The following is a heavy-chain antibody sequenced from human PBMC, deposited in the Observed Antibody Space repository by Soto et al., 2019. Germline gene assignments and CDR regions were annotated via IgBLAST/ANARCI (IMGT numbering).Heavy chain of an antibody. D-gene: IGHD2-8*01. CDR2: IIPISGTT. CDR3: ARVRCFNGLCHTADYGMDV. CDR1: GDVFRSYG. V-gene: IGHV1-69*13. Sequence: ASVKVSCKASGDVFRSYGINWVRQAPGQGLEWMGGIIPISGTTNYAQKFQGRVAITADESTDTVYMELSRLRSEDTAVYFCARVRCFNGLCHTADYGMDVWGQGTTVTVSS. J-gene: IGHJ6*02.